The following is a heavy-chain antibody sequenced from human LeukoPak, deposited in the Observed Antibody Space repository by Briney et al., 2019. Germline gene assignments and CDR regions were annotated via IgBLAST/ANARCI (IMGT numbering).Heavy chain of an antibody. J-gene: IGHJ4*02. CDR1: GXIFSSYS. Sequence: GGSLRLSCAASGXIFSSYSMNWVRQAPGKGLEWISYLRSSSSTTYYADSVRGRFTISRDNAKNSLYLQMNSLRDEDTAVYYCAREGGSGSYFEDWGQGTLVTVSS. CDR3: AREGGSGSYFED. D-gene: IGHD3-10*01. CDR2: LRSSSSTT. V-gene: IGHV3-48*02.